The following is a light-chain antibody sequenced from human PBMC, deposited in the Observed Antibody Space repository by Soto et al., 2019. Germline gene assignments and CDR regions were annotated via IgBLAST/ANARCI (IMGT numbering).Light chain of an antibody. J-gene: IGKJ2*01. V-gene: IGKV3-15*01. CDR1: QSVSSK. Sequence: EIVMTQSPATLSVSPGERATLSCRTSQSVSSKFAWYQQKPGQAPRLLIYGASTRATGVPARFSGSGSGTEFTLTISSLQSEDFAVYFCQQYYDWPTFGQGTKLDIK. CDR3: QQYYDWPT. CDR2: GAS.